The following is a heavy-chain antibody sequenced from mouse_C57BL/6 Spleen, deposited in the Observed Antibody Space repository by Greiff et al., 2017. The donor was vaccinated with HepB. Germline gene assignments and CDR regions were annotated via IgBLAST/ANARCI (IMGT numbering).Heavy chain of an antibody. CDR1: GYTFTSYW. J-gene: IGHJ4*01. V-gene: IGHV1-55*01. CDR2: IYPGSGST. Sequence: QVQLQQPGAELVKPGASVKMSCKASGYTFTSYWITWVKQRPGQGLEWIGDIYPGSGSTNYNEKFKSKATLTVDTSSSTAYMQLSSLTSEDSAVYYCARGIYYDSAERGDAMDYWGQGTSVTVSS. CDR3: ARGIYYDSAERGDAMDY. D-gene: IGHD2-4*01.